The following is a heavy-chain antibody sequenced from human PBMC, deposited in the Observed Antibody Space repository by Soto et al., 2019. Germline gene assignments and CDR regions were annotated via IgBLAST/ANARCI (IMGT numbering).Heavy chain of an antibody. Sequence: EVQLVESGGGLIQPGESLRLSCAASGFTVSSNYMSWVRQAPGKGLEWVAIVFSGGKTYHADSVKGRFTVSRDKSRNTLFLEMNSLRGDDMAVYYCTGEVASGYWGQGTLVTVSS. J-gene: IGHJ4*02. CDR3: TGEVASGY. CDR2: VFSGGKT. CDR1: GFTVSSNY. V-gene: IGHV3-66*03. D-gene: IGHD2-8*02.